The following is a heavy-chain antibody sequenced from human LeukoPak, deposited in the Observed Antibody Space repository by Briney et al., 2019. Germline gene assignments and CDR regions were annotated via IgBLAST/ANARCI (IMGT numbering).Heavy chain of an antibody. CDR1: GDSISGYY. Sequence: PSETLSLSWTVSGDSISGYYWSWIRQPPGRGLEYIGNVYYTGSTTYNPSLKSRLTISVDTSNNQFSLTLSSVTAADSAVYYCARAGPRIDGYNIDYYGQGNPVTVSS. CDR3: ARAGPRIDGYNIDY. J-gene: IGHJ4*02. V-gene: IGHV4-59*01. CDR2: VYYTGST. D-gene: IGHD5-24*01.